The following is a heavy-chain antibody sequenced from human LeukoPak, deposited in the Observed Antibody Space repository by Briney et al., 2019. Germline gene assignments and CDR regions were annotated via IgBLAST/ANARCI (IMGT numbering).Heavy chain of an antibody. Sequence: SGPTLVNPTQTLTLTCTFSGFSLTTDEVGVGWIRQPPGKALEWLALIYWDDDKRYSPSLKSRLTITKDPSKNQVVLTMTNMDPVDTATYYCAHRRLSNWFDPWGQGTLVTVSS. J-gene: IGHJ5*02. CDR3: AHRRLSNWFDP. CDR1: GFSLTTDEVG. CDR2: IYWDDDK. D-gene: IGHD3-16*01. V-gene: IGHV2-5*02.